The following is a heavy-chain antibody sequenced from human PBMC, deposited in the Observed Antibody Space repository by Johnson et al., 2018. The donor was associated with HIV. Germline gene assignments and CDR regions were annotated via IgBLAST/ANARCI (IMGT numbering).Heavy chain of an antibody. Sequence: EVQLVESGGGVVQPGRSLRLSCAVSGFTFNNYPMHWVRQAPGKGLEWVANINHDGSENYYVDSVKGRFTISRDNAKNSLYLQVHSLRVEDTAVYYCARDVLGDGTYPPDAFDIWGQGTMVTVSS. V-gene: IGHV3-7*05. CDR1: GFTFNNYP. D-gene: IGHD2-8*02. CDR2: INHDGSEN. J-gene: IGHJ3*02. CDR3: ARDVLGDGTYPPDAFDI.